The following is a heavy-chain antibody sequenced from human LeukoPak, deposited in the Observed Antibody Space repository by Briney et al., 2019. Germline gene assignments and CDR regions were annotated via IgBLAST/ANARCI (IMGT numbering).Heavy chain of an antibody. CDR3: ARDPADHGDLREDAHYYALDV. CDR1: ACTFTSYA. Sequence: ASVKVSCYAAACTFTSYAFSWVRQGQGQGLERVGWINTYNGNTNYSHKFRGRVTMTTDTSTRTVYREVRSLRSDETAVYYCARDPADHGDLREDAHYYALDVWGQGTTVTVSS. V-gene: IGHV1-18*01. CDR2: INTYNGNT. J-gene: IGHJ6*02. D-gene: IGHD4-17*01.